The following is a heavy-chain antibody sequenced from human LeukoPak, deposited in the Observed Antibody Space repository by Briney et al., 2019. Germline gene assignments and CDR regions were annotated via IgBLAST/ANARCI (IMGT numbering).Heavy chain of an antibody. CDR3: ARVSYYGSGSRRHYFDY. CDR2: IYTSGST. J-gene: IGHJ4*02. CDR1: GGSISSYY. V-gene: IGHV4-4*07. D-gene: IGHD3-10*01. Sequence: SETLSLTCTVPGGSISSYYWSWIRQPAGKGLEWIGRIYTSGSTNYNSSLKSRVTMSVDTSKNQFSLKLSSVTAADTAVYYCARVSYYGSGSRRHYFDYWGQGALVTVSS.